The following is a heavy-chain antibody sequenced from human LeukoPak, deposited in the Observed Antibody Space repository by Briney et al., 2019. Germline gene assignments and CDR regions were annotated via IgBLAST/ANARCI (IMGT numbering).Heavy chain of an antibody. J-gene: IGHJ4*02. D-gene: IGHD1-7*01. V-gene: IGHV1-2*02. CDR3: AREDLELGHIDY. CDR1: GYTFTGYY. Sequence: ASVKVSCKASGYTFTGYYMHWVRQAPGQGLEWMGWINPNSGGTNYAQKFQGRVTMTRDTSISTAYMELSRLRSDDTAVYYCAREDLELGHIDYWGQGTLVTVSS. CDR2: INPNSGGT.